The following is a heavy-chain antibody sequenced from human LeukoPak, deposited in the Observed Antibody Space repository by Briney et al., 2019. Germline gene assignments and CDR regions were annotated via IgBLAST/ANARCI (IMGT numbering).Heavy chain of an antibody. CDR1: GFTFNRYS. CDR3: ARDGPVNWFDP. CDR2: ISSSSSYI. Sequence: GGSLRLSCEASGFTFNRYSMNWVRQAPGKGLEWVSSISSSSSYIYYADSVKGRFTISRDNAKNSLYLQMNSLRAEDTAVYYCARDGPVNWFDPWGQGTLVTVSS. D-gene: IGHD3/OR15-3a*01. J-gene: IGHJ5*02. V-gene: IGHV3-21*01.